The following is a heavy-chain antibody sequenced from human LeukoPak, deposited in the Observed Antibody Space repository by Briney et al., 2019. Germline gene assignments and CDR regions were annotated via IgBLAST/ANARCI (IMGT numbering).Heavy chain of an antibody. CDR1: GFTFDDYA. J-gene: IGHJ4*02. CDR3: ARDRRPLTGYNDQDY. V-gene: IGHV3-9*01. Sequence: GGSLRLSCAASGFTFDDYAMQWVRLSPGKGLEWVSRIDWDSRSTVYADSVRGRFTISRDNAKNSLYLQMNSLRPEDTALYYCARDRRPLTGYNDQDYWGQGTLVTVSS. D-gene: IGHD3-9*01. CDR2: IDWDSRST.